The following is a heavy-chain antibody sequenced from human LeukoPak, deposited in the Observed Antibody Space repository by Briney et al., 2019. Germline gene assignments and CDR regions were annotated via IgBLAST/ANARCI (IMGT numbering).Heavy chain of an antibody. CDR1: GYSFTGYY. V-gene: IGHV1-2*06. CDR2: INPNSGGT. Sequence: EASVKVSCKASGYSFTGYYMHWVRQAPGQGLEWMGRINPNSGGTNYAQKFQGRVTMTSDTSISTAYMELSRLRSDDTAVYYCPRDLYGDYVLFGSWGQGILVTVSP. J-gene: IGHJ4*02. D-gene: IGHD4-17*01. CDR3: PRDLYGDYVLFGS.